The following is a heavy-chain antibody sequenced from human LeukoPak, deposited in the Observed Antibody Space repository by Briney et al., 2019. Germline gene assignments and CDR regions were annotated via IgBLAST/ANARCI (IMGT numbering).Heavy chain of an antibody. CDR3: ARDSYYDSSGHDAFDI. D-gene: IGHD3-22*01. Sequence: SETLTLTCTVSGGSISSYYWSWIRQPPGKGLEWIGYIYYSGSTNYNPSLKSRVTISVDTSKNQFSLKLSSVTAADTAVYYCARDSYYDSSGHDAFDIWGQGTTVTVSS. CDR2: IYYSGST. CDR1: GGSISSYY. J-gene: IGHJ3*02. V-gene: IGHV4-59*01.